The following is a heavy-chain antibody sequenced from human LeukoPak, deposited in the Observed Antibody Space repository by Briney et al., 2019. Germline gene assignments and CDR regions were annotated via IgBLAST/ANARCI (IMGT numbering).Heavy chain of an antibody. D-gene: IGHD3-22*01. CDR3: ARVRGHYDSSGYYEDNHFDY. V-gene: IGHV7-4-1*02. CDR1: GYTFSSYI. J-gene: IGHJ4*02. CDR2: INTDTGNP. Sequence: ASVKVSCKASGYTFSSYIMNWVRQAPGQGLEWMGWINTDTGNPTYAQGFTGRFVFSLDTSVSTAYLQINSLKAEDTAVYYCARVRGHYDSSGYYEDNHFDYWGQGTLVTVSS.